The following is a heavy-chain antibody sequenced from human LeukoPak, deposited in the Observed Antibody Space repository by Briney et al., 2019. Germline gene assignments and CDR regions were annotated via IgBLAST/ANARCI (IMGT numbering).Heavy chain of an antibody. Sequence: PSETLSLTCTVSGGSISSNGYYWGWIRQSPGEGLEWIGNIYYSGITYYNASLKSRVTISVDTSKNQFSLKVRSVTAADTAVYYCASLTKSIDYWGQGTLVTVSS. CDR1: GGSISSNGYY. CDR3: ASLTKSIDY. J-gene: IGHJ4*02. CDR2: IYYSGIT. V-gene: IGHV4-39*01. D-gene: IGHD2-2*01.